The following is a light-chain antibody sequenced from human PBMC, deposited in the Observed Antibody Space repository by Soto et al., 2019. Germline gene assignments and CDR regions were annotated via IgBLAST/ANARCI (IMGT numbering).Light chain of an antibody. Sequence: DIQMTQSPSTLSGCNSDRVTITCRASQTISSWLAWYQQKPGKAPKLLIYDASSLESGVPSRFSGSGSGTEFTLTISSLQPDDYATYYCQQYSSYSRTFGQGSKVDIK. V-gene: IGKV1-5*01. CDR2: DAS. CDR1: QTISSW. J-gene: IGKJ1*01. CDR3: QQYSSYSRT.